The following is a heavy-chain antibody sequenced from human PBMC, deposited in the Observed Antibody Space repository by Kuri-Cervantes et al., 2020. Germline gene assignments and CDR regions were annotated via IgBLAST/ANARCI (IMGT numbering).Heavy chain of an antibody. CDR2: ISYDGSNK. V-gene: IGHV3-30-3*01. D-gene: IGHD2-2*01. CDR1: GFTFSSYA. CDR3: ARLLSSIVVVPAVPFDY. J-gene: IGHJ4*02. Sequence: GESLKILCAAYGFTFSSYAMHWVRQAPGKGLEWVAVISYDGSNKYYADSVKGRFTISRDNSKNTLYLQMNSLRAEDTAVYYCARLLSSIVVVPAVPFDYWGQGTLVTVSS.